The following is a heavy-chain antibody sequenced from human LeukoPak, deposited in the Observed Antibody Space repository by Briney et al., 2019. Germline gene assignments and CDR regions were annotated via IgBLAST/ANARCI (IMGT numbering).Heavy chain of an antibody. Sequence: SETLSLTCTVSGDSISSSNCYWGWIRQPPGKGLEWIGSIYFSGGTYYNASLKSRVTISVDTSKNQFSLKLSSVTAADTAVYYCARPPRYQLPRDQYFQHWGQGTLVTVSP. J-gene: IGHJ1*01. CDR1: GDSISSSNCY. V-gene: IGHV4-39*07. CDR3: ARPPRYQLPRDQYFQH. CDR2: IYFSGGT. D-gene: IGHD2-2*01.